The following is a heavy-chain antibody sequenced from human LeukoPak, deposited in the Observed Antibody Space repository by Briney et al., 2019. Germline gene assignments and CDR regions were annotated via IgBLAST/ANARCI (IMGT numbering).Heavy chain of an antibody. CDR1: GYTFTSYA. J-gene: IGHJ5*02. D-gene: IGHD5-18*01. V-gene: IGHV1-3*01. Sequence: ASVKVSCKASGYTFTSYAMHWVRQAPGQRLEWMGWINAGNGNTKYSQKFQGRVTITRDTSASTAYMELSSLRSEDTAVYYCARAFYSYGLLNWFDPWGQGTLVTVSS. CDR3: ARAFYSYGLLNWFDP. CDR2: INAGNGNT.